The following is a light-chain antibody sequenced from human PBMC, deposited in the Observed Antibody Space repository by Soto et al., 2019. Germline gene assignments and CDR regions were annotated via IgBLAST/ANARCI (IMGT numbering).Light chain of an antibody. V-gene: IGKV1-9*01. CDR3: QQLNSYPRT. Sequence: DIQLTQSPSFLSASVGDRVTITCRASQGISSYLAWYQQKPGKAPKLLIYAASTLQSGVPSRFSGSGSGTEFTLTISSLQPEDFATYYCQQLNSYPRTFGQGTKMDIK. J-gene: IGKJ1*01. CDR2: AAS. CDR1: QGISSY.